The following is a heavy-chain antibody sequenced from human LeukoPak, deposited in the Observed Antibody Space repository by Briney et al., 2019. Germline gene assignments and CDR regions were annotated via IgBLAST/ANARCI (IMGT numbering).Heavy chain of an antibody. D-gene: IGHD4-17*01. CDR3: AKGSYGDYVVGYFDY. CDR1: GFTFSDDY. Sequence: GGSLRLSCAASGFTFSDDYMSWIRQAPGKGLEWVSYISSSGSTIYYADSVKGRFTISRDNAKNSLYLQMNSLRAEDTALYYCAKGSYGDYVVGYFDYWGQGTLVTVSS. CDR2: ISSSGSTI. V-gene: IGHV3-11*01. J-gene: IGHJ4*02.